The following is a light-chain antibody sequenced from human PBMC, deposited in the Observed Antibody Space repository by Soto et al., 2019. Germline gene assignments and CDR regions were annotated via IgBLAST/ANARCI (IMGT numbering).Light chain of an antibody. J-gene: IGKJ2*01. CDR3: QQYDTYPYT. Sequence: DIQMTQSPSTLSASVGDGVTITCRASQSMSGWLAWYQQKSGKAPKLLIYDVSSLQSGVPSRFSGSGSGTEFTLTIRSLQPDDFASYYCQQYDTYPYTFGQGTKLEIK. CDR1: QSMSGW. CDR2: DVS. V-gene: IGKV1-5*01.